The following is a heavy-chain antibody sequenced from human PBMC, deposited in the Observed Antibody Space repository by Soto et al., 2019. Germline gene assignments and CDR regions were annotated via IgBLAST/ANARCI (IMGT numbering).Heavy chain of an antibody. CDR1: GGSISSYY. D-gene: IGHD3-9*01. V-gene: IGHV4-59*01. CDR3: ASMPHYDILTTPQYYFDY. Sequence: SETLSLTCTVSGGSISSYYWSWIRQPPGKGLEWIGYIYYSGSTNYNPSLKSRVTISVDTSKNQFSLKLSSVTAADTAVYYCASMPHYDILTTPQYYFDYWGQGTLVTVSS. J-gene: IGHJ4*02. CDR2: IYYSGST.